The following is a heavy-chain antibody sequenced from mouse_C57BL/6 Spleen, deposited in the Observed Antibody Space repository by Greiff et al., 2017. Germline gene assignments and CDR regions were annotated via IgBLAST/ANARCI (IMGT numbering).Heavy chain of an antibody. D-gene: IGHD1-1*01. CDR1: GYTFTSYW. J-gene: IGHJ4*01. CDR3: AREGITTVVEDYAMDY. CDR2: INPSNGGT. V-gene: IGHV1-53*01. Sequence: QVQLQQPGTELVKPGASVKLSCKASGYTFTSYWMHWVKQRPGQGLEWIGNINPSNGGTNYNEKFKSKATLTVDKSSSTAYMQLSSLTSEDSAVYYGAREGITTVVEDYAMDYWGQGTSVTVSS.